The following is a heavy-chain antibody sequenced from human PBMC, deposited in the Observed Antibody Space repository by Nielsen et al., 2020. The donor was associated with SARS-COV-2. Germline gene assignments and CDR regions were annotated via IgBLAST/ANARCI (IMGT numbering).Heavy chain of an antibody. CDR2: LSSSEYST. CDR3: VRDFGGSSGYERDY. J-gene: IGHJ4*02. Sequence: GESLKISCAASGFSFDDIHWVRQAPGKGLECVSSLSSSEYSTYYADSVKGRFTISRDNPKNTLYLQMSSLRPEDSGVYYCVRDFGGSSGYERDYWGQGTLVTVSS. D-gene: IGHD5-12*01. V-gene: IGHV3-64D*09. CDR1: GFSFDD.